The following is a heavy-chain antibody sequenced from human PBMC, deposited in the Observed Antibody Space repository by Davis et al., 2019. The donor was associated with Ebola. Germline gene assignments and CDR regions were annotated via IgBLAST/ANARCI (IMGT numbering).Heavy chain of an antibody. D-gene: IGHD3-3*01. CDR1: GFTFSSYA. J-gene: IGHJ4*02. V-gene: IGHV3-30-3*01. CDR2: ISYDGSNK. Sequence: GGSLRLSCAASGFTFSSYAMHWVRQAPGKGLEWVAVISYDGSNKYYADSVKGRFTISRDNSKNTLYLQMNSLRAEDTAVYYCAKDSDFWSGYYVFHFDYWGQGTLVTVSS. CDR3: AKDSDFWSGYYVFHFDY.